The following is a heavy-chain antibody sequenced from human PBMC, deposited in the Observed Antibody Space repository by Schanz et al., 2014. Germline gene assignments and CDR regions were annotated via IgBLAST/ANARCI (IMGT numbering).Heavy chain of an antibody. D-gene: IGHD2-15*01. CDR3: ARDAVALVPEYFMDV. CDR1: GFTVSNSY. Sequence: QVQLVESGGGVVQPGGSLRLSCAASGFTVSNSYIHWVRQAPGKGPEWVALVWSDGNTKYYVDSVKGRFTISRDNSMNTLHLQMDGLRVEDTAVYYCARDAVALVPEYFMDVWGKGTPVTVSS. CDR2: VWSDGNTK. J-gene: IGHJ6*03. V-gene: IGHV3-33*08.